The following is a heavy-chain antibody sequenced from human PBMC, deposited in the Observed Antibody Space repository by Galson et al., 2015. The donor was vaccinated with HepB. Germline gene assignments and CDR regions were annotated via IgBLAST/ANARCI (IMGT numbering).Heavy chain of an antibody. V-gene: IGHV3-11*01. CDR2: ISSSGSTI. D-gene: IGHD5-24*01. J-gene: IGHJ4*02. CDR3: ARPVEMETITATSDY. Sequence: SLRLSCAASGFTSSDYYMSWIRQAPGKGLEWVSYISSSGSTIYYADSVKGRFTISRDNAKNSLYLQMNSLRAEDTAVYYCARPVEMETITATSDYWGQGTLVTVSS. CDR1: GFTSSDYY.